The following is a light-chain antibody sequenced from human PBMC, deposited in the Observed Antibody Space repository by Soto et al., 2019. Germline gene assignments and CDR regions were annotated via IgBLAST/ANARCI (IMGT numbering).Light chain of an antibody. CDR2: AAS. Sequence: AIRMTQSPSSLSASPGERATISCRASQSISSKLAWYQQKPGQAPKLLIYAASTWPTGIPARFSGSGSGTDFTLTISRLQSEDFATYYCQQYNSYPRTFGRGTKVDIK. CDR3: QQYNSYPRT. CDR1: QSISSK. J-gene: IGKJ1*01. V-gene: IGKV1-8*01.